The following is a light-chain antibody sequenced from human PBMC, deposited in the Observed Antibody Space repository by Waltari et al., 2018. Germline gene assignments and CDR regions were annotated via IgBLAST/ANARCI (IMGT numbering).Light chain of an antibody. CDR2: DVR. CDR1: SSDVGGYNY. V-gene: IGLV2-14*01. J-gene: IGLJ2*01. CDR3: SSYTSSSTSV. Sequence: QSALTQPASVSGSPGQSITISCTGTSSDVGGYNYVPWYQQHPGKAPKLILYDVRKRPSGVADGFSGSKSGNTASLTISGLQAEDEADYYCSSYTSSSTSVFGGGTKLTVL.